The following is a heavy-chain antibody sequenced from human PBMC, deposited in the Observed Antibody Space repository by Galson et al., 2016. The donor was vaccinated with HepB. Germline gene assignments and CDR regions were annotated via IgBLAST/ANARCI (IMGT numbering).Heavy chain of an antibody. J-gene: IGHJ4*02. CDR3: ARDPGGGGDGGNFDY. V-gene: IGHV4-31*03. CDR2: ISYSGNT. D-gene: IGHD2-21*02. CDR1: GGSISSSVSY. Sequence: PLSLTCTVSGGSISSSVSYWSWIRQHPGKGLEFIGYISYSGNTYYIPSLKSRVTISADTSKNHFSLKLSSVTAADTAVYYCARDPGGGGDGGNFDYWGPGTLVAVSS.